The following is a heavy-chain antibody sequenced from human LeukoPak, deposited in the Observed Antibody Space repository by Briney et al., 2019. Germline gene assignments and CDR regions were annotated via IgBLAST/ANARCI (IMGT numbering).Heavy chain of an antibody. D-gene: IGHD5-12*01. Sequence: GGSLRLSCAASGFTFSSYAMSWVRQAPGKGLEWVSAISGSGGSTYYADSVKGRFTISRDNSKNTLYLQMNSLRAEDTAVYYCVREMGGYEQSWFDPWGQGTLVTVSS. CDR2: ISGSGGST. V-gene: IGHV3-23*01. J-gene: IGHJ5*02. CDR1: GFTFSSYA. CDR3: VREMGGYEQSWFDP.